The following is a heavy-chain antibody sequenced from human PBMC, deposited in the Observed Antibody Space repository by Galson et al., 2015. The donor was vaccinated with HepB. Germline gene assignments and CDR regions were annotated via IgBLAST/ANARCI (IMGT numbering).Heavy chain of an antibody. CDR3: AKGDGDYPESFDF. D-gene: IGHD4-17*01. CDR1: GYSFTSYD. CDR2: MSPKSSDT. J-gene: IGHJ3*01. V-gene: IGHV1-8*01. Sequence: SVKVSCKASGYSFTSYDIHWVRQVTGQGLEWMGWMSPKSSDTGYAQKFQGRVTMTRDTSMRTAFMELRSLTTEDTAMYYCAKGDGDYPESFDFWGQGTMVIVSS.